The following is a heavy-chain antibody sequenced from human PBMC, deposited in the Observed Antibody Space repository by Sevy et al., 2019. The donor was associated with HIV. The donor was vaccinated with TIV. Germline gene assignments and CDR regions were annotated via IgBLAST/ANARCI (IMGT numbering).Heavy chain of an antibody. J-gene: IGHJ6*02. V-gene: IGHV1-2*06. Sequence: ASVKVSCKASGYTFTDEYLHWVRQAPGQGLEWIGRIFPNSGVTKSAQRFRGRVTMTRDTSISTAYMELSGLRSDDTAVYYCARDAGGGTTNSGLDVXXQGTTVTVSS. CDR3: ARDAGGGTTNSGLDV. CDR2: IFPNSGVT. CDR1: GYTFTDEY. D-gene: IGHD1-7*01.